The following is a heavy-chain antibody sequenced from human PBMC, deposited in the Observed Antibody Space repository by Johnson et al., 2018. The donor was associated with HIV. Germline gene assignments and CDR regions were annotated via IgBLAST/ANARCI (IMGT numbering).Heavy chain of an antibody. D-gene: IGHD3-10*01. CDR2: ISSSGSTI. CDR3: ARKGLVWFGWAFDI. Sequence: VQLLESGGGLGQPGGSLRLSCAASGFTFNNYAINWVRQAPGKGLEWVSYISSSGSTIYYADSVKGRFTISRDNAKNSLYLQLNSLRAEDTAVYYCARKGLVWFGWAFDIWGQGTMVTVSS. V-gene: IGHV3-48*04. CDR1: GFTFNNYA. J-gene: IGHJ3*02.